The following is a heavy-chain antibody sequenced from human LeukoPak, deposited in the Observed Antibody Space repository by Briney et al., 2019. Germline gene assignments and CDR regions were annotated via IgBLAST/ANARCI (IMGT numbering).Heavy chain of an antibody. CDR1: GFTFSNYG. CDR3: ARELAVGGTWFDP. D-gene: IGHD6-19*01. J-gene: IGHJ5*02. V-gene: IGHV3-30*02. CDR2: IRYDGSNR. Sequence: GGSLRLSCAASGFTFSNYGMHWVRQAPGKGLEWVAFIRYDGSNRYYAYSVKGRFTISRDNAKNTLYLQMNSLRAEDTAVYYCARELAVGGTWFDPWGQGTLVTVSS.